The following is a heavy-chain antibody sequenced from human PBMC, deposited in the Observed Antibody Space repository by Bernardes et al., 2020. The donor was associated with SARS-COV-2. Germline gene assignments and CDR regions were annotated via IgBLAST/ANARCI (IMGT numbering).Heavy chain of an antibody. D-gene: IGHD5-12*01. CDR1: GFTFSSYW. V-gene: IGHV3-7*01. J-gene: IGHJ4*02. CDR3: ARGLYSGYDYGLVY. Sequence: GWSLRLSCAASGFTFSSYWMSWVRQAPGKGLEWVANIKQDGSEKYYVDSVKGRFTISRDNAKNSLYLQMNSLRAEDTAVYYCARGLYSGYDYGLVYWGQGTLVTVSS. CDR2: IKQDGSEK.